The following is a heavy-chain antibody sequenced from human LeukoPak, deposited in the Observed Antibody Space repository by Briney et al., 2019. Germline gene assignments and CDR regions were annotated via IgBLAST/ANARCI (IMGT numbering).Heavy chain of an antibody. V-gene: IGHV3-9*01. Sequence: PGRSLRLSCAASGFTFDDYAMHWVRQAPGKGLEWVSGISWNSGSIGYVDSVKGRFTISRDNAKNSLYLQMNSLRAEDTALYYCAKDAKRGSCFFGHFDYWGQGTLVTVSS. J-gene: IGHJ4*02. CDR3: AKDAKRGSCFFGHFDY. CDR2: ISWNSGSI. D-gene: IGHD2-15*01. CDR1: GFTFDDYA.